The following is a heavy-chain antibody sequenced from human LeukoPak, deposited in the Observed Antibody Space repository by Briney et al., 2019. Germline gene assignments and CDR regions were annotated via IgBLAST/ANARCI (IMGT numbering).Heavy chain of an antibody. Sequence: GGSLRLSCAASGSTFTFYAMSWVRQAPGKGLEWVSVISGSGGSTYYADSVKGRFTISRDNSKNALYLQMDSLRAEDTAVYYCAKWDGDLYYYYYMDVWGKGTTVTVSS. V-gene: IGHV3-23*01. CDR3: AKWDGDLYYYYYMDV. CDR1: GSTFTFYA. J-gene: IGHJ6*03. D-gene: IGHD4-17*01. CDR2: ISGSGGST.